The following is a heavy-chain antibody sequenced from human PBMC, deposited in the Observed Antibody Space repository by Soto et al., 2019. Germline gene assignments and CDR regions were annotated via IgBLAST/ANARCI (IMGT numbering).Heavy chain of an antibody. D-gene: IGHD3-22*01. Sequence: SLRLSCAASGFTFSNAWMNWVRQAPGKGLEWVGRIKSKTDGGTTDYAAPVKGRFTISRDDSKNTLYLQMNSLKTEDTAVYYCTTETNSMIVVVITYWGQGTLVTVSS. CDR2: IKSKTDGGTT. V-gene: IGHV3-15*07. CDR1: GFTFSNAW. J-gene: IGHJ4*02. CDR3: TTETNSMIVVVITY.